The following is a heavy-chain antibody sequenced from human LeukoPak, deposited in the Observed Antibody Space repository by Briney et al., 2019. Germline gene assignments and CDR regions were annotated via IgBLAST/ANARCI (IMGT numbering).Heavy chain of an antibody. CDR1: GYTFTGYY. V-gene: IGHV1-2*04. Sequence: ASVKVSCKASGYTFTGYYMHWVRQAPGQGLEWMGWINPKSGGTNYAQKFQGWVTMTRDTSISTAYMELSRLRSDDTAVYYCARSGGRSYYGSGSYSVFSSDYYYYYGMDVWGKGTTVTVSS. CDR2: INPKSGGT. D-gene: IGHD3-10*01. CDR3: ARSGGRSYYGSGSYSVFSSDYYYYYGMDV. J-gene: IGHJ6*04.